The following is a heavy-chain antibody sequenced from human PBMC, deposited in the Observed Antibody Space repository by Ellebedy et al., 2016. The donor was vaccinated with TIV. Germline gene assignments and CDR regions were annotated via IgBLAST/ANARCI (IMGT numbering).Heavy chain of an antibody. V-gene: IGHV1-69*13. CDR3: ARLGNYYDSSGYHDFEY. CDR1: GGTLXTYG. D-gene: IGHD3-22*01. CDR2: IIPTFRTV. Sequence: AASVKVSCKASGGTLXTYGFSSVRPXPGQGLEWMGGIIPTFRTVNYAQRFQDRVTITEDESTSTVYLELNSLRSEDTAMFYCARLGNYYDSSGYHDFEYWGQGTLVTVSS. J-gene: IGHJ4*02.